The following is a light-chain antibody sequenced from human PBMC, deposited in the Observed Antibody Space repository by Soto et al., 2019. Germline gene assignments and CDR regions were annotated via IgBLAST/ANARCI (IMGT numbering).Light chain of an antibody. CDR1: QTVTNFY. J-gene: IGKJ2*01. CDR2: GAA. Sequence: IVLTQSPGTLSLSPGERATLSCRASQTVTNFYLAWYQQKPDQAPRLLIYGAASRATGIPDRFSGSGSGTDFTLTISRLEPEDVAVYYCQKDGSSPFTFGQGTKMEIK. V-gene: IGKV3-20*01. CDR3: QKDGSSPFT.